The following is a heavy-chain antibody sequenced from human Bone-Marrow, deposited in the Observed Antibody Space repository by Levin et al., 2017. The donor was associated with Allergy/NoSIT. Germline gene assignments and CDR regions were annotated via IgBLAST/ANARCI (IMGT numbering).Heavy chain of an antibody. CDR3: TRDLSSGDYFFDF. CDR1: GYTFSDNY. J-gene: IGHJ4*02. CDR2: INPNTGAT. D-gene: IGHD4-17*01. Sequence: ASVKVSCKASGYTFSDNYIHWVRQAPGQGLEWMGWINPNTGATNYAQKFYAWVTMTRDTSVSTAYMELNRPRSDDTAVYYCTRDLSSGDYFFDFWGQGTLVTVSS. V-gene: IGHV1-2*04.